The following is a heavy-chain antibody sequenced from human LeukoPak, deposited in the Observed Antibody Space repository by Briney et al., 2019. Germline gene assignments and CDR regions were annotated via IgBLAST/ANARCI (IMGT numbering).Heavy chain of an antibody. Sequence: SETLSLTCTVSGGSISSYYWSWIRQPPGKGLEWIGYIYYSVSTNYNPSLKSRVTISVDTSKNQFSLKLSSVTAADTAVYYCARAPGYCSSTSCLNYYYGMDVWGQGTTVTVSS. CDR1: GGSISSYY. CDR3: ARAPGYCSSTSCLNYYYGMDV. V-gene: IGHV4-59*01. J-gene: IGHJ6*02. CDR2: IYYSVST. D-gene: IGHD2-2*01.